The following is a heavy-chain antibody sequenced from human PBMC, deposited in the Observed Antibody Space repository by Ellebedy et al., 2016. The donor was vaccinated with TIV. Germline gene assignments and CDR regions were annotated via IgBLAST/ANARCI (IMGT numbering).Heavy chain of an antibody. V-gene: IGHV4-34*01. D-gene: IGHD3-16*01. Sequence: MPSETLSLTCAVYGGSFSGYYWSWIRQPPGKGLEWIGEINHSGSTNYNPSLKSRVTISVDTSKNQFSLKLSSVTAADTAVYYCARARGIMITPGRWFDPWGQGTLVTVSS. CDR1: GGSFSGYY. J-gene: IGHJ5*02. CDR2: INHSGST. CDR3: ARARGIMITPGRWFDP.